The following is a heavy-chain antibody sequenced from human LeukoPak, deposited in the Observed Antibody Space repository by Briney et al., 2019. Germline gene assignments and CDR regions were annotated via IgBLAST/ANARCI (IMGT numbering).Heavy chain of an antibody. CDR1: GFTFSSYS. Sequence: GGSLRLSCAASGFTFSSYSMNWVRQAPGKGLEWVSSISGSSSYIYYADSVKGRFTISRDNAKNSLYLQMNSLRAEDTAVYYCASVVGGAFDIWGQGTMVTVSS. CDR2: ISGSSSYI. CDR3: ASVVGGAFDI. J-gene: IGHJ3*02. V-gene: IGHV3-21*01. D-gene: IGHD3-10*01.